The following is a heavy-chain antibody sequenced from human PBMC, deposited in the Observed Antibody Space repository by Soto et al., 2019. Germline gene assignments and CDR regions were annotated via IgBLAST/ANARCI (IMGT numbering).Heavy chain of an antibody. Sequence: VQLLESGGNLVQPGGSLRLSCAGSGFPFSAEAMHWVRQAPGKGLEWVAAISYDGNNKNHADSVKGRFTVSRDNSKNTLYLQIYSLRPEDTAVYYCARDYSSGWCLDYWGQGSLVTVSS. J-gene: IGHJ4*02. V-gene: IGHV3-30-3*01. CDR1: GFPFSAEA. D-gene: IGHD6-13*01. CDR2: ISYDGNNK. CDR3: ARDYSSGWCLDY.